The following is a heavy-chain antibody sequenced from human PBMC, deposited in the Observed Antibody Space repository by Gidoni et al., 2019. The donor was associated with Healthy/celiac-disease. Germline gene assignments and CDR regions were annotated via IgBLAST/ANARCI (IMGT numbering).Heavy chain of an antibody. J-gene: IGHJ4*02. CDR2: IYYSGST. V-gene: IGHV4-30-4*01. D-gene: IGHD3-10*01. CDR1: GGSISSGDYY. CDR3: ARALPYYYGSGSYYFDY. Sequence: HVQLQESGPGLVKPSQTLSLTCTVSGGSISSGDYYWSWIRQPPGKGLEWIGYIYYSGSTYYNPSLKSRVTISVDTSKNQFSLKLSSVTAADTAVYYCARALPYYYGSGSYYFDYWGQGTLVTVSS.